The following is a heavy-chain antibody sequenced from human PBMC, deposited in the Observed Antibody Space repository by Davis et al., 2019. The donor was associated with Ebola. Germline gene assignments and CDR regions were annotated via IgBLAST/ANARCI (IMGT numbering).Heavy chain of an antibody. D-gene: IGHD2-2*01. J-gene: IGHJ6*02. CDR1: GGSISSGGYS. V-gene: IGHV4-30-2*03. CDR2: IYHSGST. CDR3: ARLAGVVVVPAAIRYYYGMDV. Sequence: SETLSLTCAVSGGSISSGGYSRSWIRQPPGKGLEWIGYIYHSGSTYYNPSLKSRVTISVDTSKNQFSLKLSSVTAADTAVYYCARLAGVVVVPAAIRYYYGMDVWGQGTTVTVSS.